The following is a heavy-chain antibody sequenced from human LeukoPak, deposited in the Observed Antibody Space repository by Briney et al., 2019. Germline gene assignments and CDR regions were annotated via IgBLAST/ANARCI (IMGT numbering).Heavy chain of an antibody. CDR3: ATSTVSYYYCMDV. CDR1: GSSFTSYW. J-gene: IGHJ6*03. V-gene: IGHV5-51*01. D-gene: IGHD4-17*01. CDR2: IYPGDSDT. Sequence: GESLKISCKGSGSSFTSYWIGWVRQLPGKGLEWMGIIYPGDSDTRYSPSFQGQVTISADKSISTAYLQWSSLKASDTAMYYCATSTVSYYYCMDVWGKGTTVTISS.